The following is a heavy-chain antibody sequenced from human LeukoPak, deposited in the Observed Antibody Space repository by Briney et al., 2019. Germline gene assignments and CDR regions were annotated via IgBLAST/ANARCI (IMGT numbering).Heavy chain of an antibody. V-gene: IGHV3-21*01. Sequence: GGSLRLSCAASGFTLSRYSMNWVRQAPGKGLEWVSSISSGSGYMSYADSVEGRFTISRDNAKNSLYLQMNSLRAEDTAVYYCARDRYPDYWGQGTLVTVSS. D-gene: IGHD1-26*01. CDR1: GFTLSRYS. CDR2: ISSGSGYM. J-gene: IGHJ4*02. CDR3: ARDRYPDY.